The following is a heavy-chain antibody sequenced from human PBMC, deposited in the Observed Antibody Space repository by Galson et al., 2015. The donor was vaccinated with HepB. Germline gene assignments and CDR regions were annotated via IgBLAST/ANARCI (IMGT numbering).Heavy chain of an antibody. V-gene: IGHV3-23*01. CDR3: AKRKGYGSGTSGGGMDV. Sequence: SLRLSCAASGFTFSSYAMSWVRQAPGKGLEWVSAISGSGGSTYYADSVKGRFTISRDNSKNTLYLQMNSLRAEDTAVYYCAKRKGYGSGTSGGGMDVWCQGTTVTVSS. D-gene: IGHD3-10*01. J-gene: IGHJ6*02. CDR1: GFTFSSYA. CDR2: ISGSGGST.